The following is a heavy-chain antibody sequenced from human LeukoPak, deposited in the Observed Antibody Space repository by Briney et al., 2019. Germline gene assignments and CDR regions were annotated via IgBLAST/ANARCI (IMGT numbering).Heavy chain of an antibody. CDR1: GFAFSSYG. V-gene: IGHV3-30*02. CDR3: AKVVRRGDAFDI. Sequence: GGSLRLSCAASGFAFSSYGMHWVRQAPGKGLEWVAFIRYDGSNKYYADSVKGRFTISRDNSKNTLYLQMNSLRAEDTAVYYCAKVVRRGDAFDIWGQGTMVTVSS. J-gene: IGHJ3*02. D-gene: IGHD3-10*01. CDR2: IRYDGSNK.